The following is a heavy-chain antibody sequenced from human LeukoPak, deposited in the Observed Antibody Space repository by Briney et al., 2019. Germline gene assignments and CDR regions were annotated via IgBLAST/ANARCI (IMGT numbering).Heavy chain of an antibody. CDR3: GRHQGGGGFDY. Sequence: PSETLSLTCTVSGGSISSSSYYWGWIRQPPGKGLEWIGSIYYSGSTYYNPSLKSRVTISVDTSKNQFSLKLSSVTAADTAVYYCGRHQGGGGFDYWGQGTLVTVSS. CDR2: IYYSGST. J-gene: IGHJ4*02. CDR1: GGSISSSSYY. V-gene: IGHV4-39*01. D-gene: IGHD3-16*01.